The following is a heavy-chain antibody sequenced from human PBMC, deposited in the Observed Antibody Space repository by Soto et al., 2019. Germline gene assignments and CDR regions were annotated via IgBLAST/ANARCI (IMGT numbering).Heavy chain of an antibody. CDR2: IWYDGSNL. J-gene: IGHJ6*02. CDR1: GFTFSRYG. CDR3: ARDRAYGSWRDNGRMDV. Sequence: QVHLVESGGGVVQPGTSLKLSCAASGFTFSRYGMHWVRQAPGKGLEWVAVIWYDGSNLYFADSVRGRIAISRDNSKNTLCLQINSLRVDDAAVYYCARDRAYGSWRDNGRMDVWGQGTTVIVSS. D-gene: IGHD3-10*01. V-gene: IGHV3-33*01.